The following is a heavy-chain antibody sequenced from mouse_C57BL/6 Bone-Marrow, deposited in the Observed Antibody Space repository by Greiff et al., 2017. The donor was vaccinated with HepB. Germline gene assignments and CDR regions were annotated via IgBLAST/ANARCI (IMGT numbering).Heavy chain of an antibody. J-gene: IGHJ4*01. CDR1: GFTFSDAW. CDR3: TPPRWLLRAMDY. Sequence: EVKLVESGGGLVQPGGSMKLSCAASGFTFSDAWMDWVRQSPEKGLEWVAEIRNKANNHATYYAESVKGRFTISRYDSKSSVYLQMNSLRAEDTGIYYFTPPRWLLRAMDYWGQGTSVTVSS. CDR2: IRNKANNHAT. V-gene: IGHV6-6*01. D-gene: IGHD2-3*01.